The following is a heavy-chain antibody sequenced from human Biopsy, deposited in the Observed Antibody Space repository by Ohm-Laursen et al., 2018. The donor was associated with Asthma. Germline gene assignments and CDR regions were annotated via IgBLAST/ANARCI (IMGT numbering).Heavy chain of an antibody. J-gene: IGHJ6*02. Sequence: SLRLSCTASGFSFGDFFMTWVRQAPGKGLEWVASISSSGSTKYPSESVLGRCTISRDNTQKSMTLELRSLRVEDTAIYFCARALESSSRGPFYFFTLDVWGQGTPVAVPS. CDR3: ARALESSSRGPFYFFTLDV. D-gene: IGHD6-13*01. CDR2: ISSSGSTK. V-gene: IGHV3-11*01. CDR1: GFSFGDFF.